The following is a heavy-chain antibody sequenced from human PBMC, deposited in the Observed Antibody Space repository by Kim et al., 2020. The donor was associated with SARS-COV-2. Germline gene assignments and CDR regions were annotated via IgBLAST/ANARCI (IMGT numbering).Heavy chain of an antibody. CDR1: GYTFTSYY. J-gene: IGHJ3*02. V-gene: IGHV1-46*01. CDR2: INPSGGST. Sequence: ASVKVSCKASGYTFTSYYMHWVRQAPGQGLEWMGIINPSGGSTSYAQKFQGRVTMTRDTSTSTVYMELSSLRSEDTAVYYCARDLNVRWYCSSTSCYAGGAFDIWGQGTMVTVSS. CDR3: ARDLNVRWYCSSTSCYAGGAFDI. D-gene: IGHD2-2*01.